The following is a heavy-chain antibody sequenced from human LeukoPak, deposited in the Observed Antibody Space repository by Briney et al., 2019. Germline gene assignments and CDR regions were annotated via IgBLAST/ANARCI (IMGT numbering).Heavy chain of an antibody. J-gene: IGHJ4*02. Sequence: GGSLRLSCVATGFTFSSYAMTWVRQAPGKGLEWVSVISGSGGSTYYADSVKGRFTISRDNSKKRLYLQMNSLRAEDTAIYYCAKEFLAAAGSCWDYFDYWGQGTLGTVSS. CDR3: AKEFLAAAGSCWDYFDY. CDR2: ISGSGGST. V-gene: IGHV3-23*01. D-gene: IGHD6-25*01. CDR1: GFTFSSYA.